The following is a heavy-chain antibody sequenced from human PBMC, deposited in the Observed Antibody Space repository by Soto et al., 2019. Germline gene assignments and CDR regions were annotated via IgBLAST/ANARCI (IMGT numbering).Heavy chain of an antibody. D-gene: IGHD6-13*01. CDR3: VRGSGAKLSSS. CDR2: IVPIRRTA. V-gene: IGHV1-69*13. CDR1: GGTFSSYR. J-gene: IGHJ4*02. Sequence: SVKVSCKASGGTFSSYRINWVRQAPGQGLEWVGGIVPIRRTADYAQTFQGRVSITADESARTSYMELRSLRSQDTAVYYCVRGSGAKLSSSWGQGTMVTVSS.